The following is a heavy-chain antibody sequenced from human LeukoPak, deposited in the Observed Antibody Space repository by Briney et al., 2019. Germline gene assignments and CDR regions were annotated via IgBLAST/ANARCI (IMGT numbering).Heavy chain of an antibody. Sequence: GASVKVSCKASGGTFSSYAISWVRQAPGQGLEWMGRITPILGIANYAQKFQGRVTITADKSTSTAYMELSSLRSEDTAVYYCAKGVTMVRGVADFDYWGQGTLVTVSS. J-gene: IGHJ4*02. CDR2: ITPILGIA. D-gene: IGHD3-10*01. V-gene: IGHV1-69*04. CDR1: GGTFSSYA. CDR3: AKGVTMVRGVADFDY.